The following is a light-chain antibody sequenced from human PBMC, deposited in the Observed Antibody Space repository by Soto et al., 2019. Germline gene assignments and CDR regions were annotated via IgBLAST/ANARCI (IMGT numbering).Light chain of an antibody. J-gene: IGLJ2*01. CDR2: DVS. CDR3: SSYTGSSPLLV. V-gene: IGLV2-18*02. CDR1: SSDVGTYNH. Sequence: QSALTQPPSVSGSPGQSVTISCTGTSSDVGTYNHVSWYQQPPGTAPKLMIYDVSNRPSGVPDRFSGSKSGNTASLTISGLQAEDEAEYYCSSYTGSSPLLVFGGGTKVTVL.